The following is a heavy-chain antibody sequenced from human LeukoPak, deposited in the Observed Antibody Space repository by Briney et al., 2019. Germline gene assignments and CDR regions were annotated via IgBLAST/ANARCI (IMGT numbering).Heavy chain of an antibody. Sequence: GASVTVSCAASGGTFSSYAISWVRQAPGQGLEWMGRIIPILGIANYAQKFQGRVTITADKSTSTAYMELSSLRSEDTAVYYCAREMYSSSRGAFDIWGQGTMVTVSS. V-gene: IGHV1-69*04. D-gene: IGHD6-13*01. CDR2: IIPILGIA. J-gene: IGHJ3*02. CDR3: AREMYSSSRGAFDI. CDR1: GGTFSSYA.